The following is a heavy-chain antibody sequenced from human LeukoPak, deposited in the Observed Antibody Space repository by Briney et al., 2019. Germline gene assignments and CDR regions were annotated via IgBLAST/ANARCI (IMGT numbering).Heavy chain of an antibody. D-gene: IGHD3-10*02. CDR2: ISSNSSYI. Sequence: GGSLRLSCAASVFTFSSYSMNRGRQGPGKGLEWVSSISSNSSYIYYADSVQGRFTISRHNAKNSLYLQMNSLRAEDTAVYYCAELGITIIGGVWGKGTTVTISS. CDR1: VFTFSSYS. CDR3: AELGITIIGGV. J-gene: IGHJ6*04. V-gene: IGHV3-21*01.